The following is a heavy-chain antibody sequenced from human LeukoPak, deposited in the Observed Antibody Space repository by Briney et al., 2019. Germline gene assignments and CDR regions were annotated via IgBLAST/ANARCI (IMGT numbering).Heavy chain of an antibody. CDR2: ISSSGSTI. J-gene: IGHJ5*02. V-gene: IGHV3-11*04. D-gene: IGHD2-2*01. CDR1: GFTFSDYY. Sequence: PGGSLRLSCAASGFTFSDYYMSWIRQAPGKGLEWVSYISSSGSTIYYADSVKGRFTISRDNAKNSLYLQMNSLRAEDTAVYYCARAYCSSTSCKERPNWFDPWGQGTLVTVSS. CDR3: ARAYCSSTSCKERPNWFDP.